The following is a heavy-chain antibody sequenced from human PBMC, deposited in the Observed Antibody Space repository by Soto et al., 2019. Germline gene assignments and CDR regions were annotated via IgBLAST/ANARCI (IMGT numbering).Heavy chain of an antibody. Sequence: ASVKVSCKASGYTFTSYDISWVRQATGQGLEWMGWMNPNSGNTGYAQKFQGRVTMTRNTSISTAYMELSSLRSEDTAVYYCARGRITMVRGVIFYFDYWGQGTLVTVSS. CDR1: GYTFTSYD. CDR2: MNPNSGNT. D-gene: IGHD3-10*01. CDR3: ARGRITMVRGVIFYFDY. J-gene: IGHJ4*02. V-gene: IGHV1-8*01.